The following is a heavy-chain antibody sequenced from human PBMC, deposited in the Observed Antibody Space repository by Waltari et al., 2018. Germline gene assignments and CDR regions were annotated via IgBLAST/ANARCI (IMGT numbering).Heavy chain of an antibody. V-gene: IGHV3-53*01. Sequence: EVQLVESGGGLIQPGGSLRLSCAASGFTVSSNYMSWVRQAPGKGLEWVSVIYSGGITYYADSVKGRFTISRDNSKNTLYLQMNSLRAEDTAVYYCARAAYYYDSSGYLDYWGQGTLVTVSS. CDR3: ARAAYYYDSSGYLDY. CDR2: IYSGGIT. CDR1: GFTVSSNY. D-gene: IGHD3-22*01. J-gene: IGHJ4*02.